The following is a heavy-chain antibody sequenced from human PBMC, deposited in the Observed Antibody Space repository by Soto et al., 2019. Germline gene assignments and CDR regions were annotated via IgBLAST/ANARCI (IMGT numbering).Heavy chain of an antibody. CDR3: ASLSYSSSLQSSYYGMDV. CDR1: GYTFTGYY. D-gene: IGHD6-13*01. Sequence: GASVKVSCKASGYTFTGYYMHWVRQAPGQGLEWMGWINPNSGGTNYAQKFQGRVTMTRDTSISTAYMELSRLRSDDTAVYYCASLSYSSSLQSSYYGMDVWGQGTTVTVSS. V-gene: IGHV1-2*02. J-gene: IGHJ6*02. CDR2: INPNSGGT.